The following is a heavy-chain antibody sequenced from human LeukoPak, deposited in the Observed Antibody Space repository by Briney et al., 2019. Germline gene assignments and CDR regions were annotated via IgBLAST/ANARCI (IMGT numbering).Heavy chain of an antibody. CDR1: GFTFSDYY. Sequence: GGSLRLSCAASGFTFSDYYMSWVRQAPGKGLEWVSYISGTSSFTNYADSVKGRVTISRDNAKNSLYLQMNSLRAEDTAVYYCARDPDCSSTSCYASLRGGTDYWGQGTLVTVSS. CDR3: ARDPDCSSTSCYASLRGGTDY. CDR2: ISGTSSFT. D-gene: IGHD2-2*01. V-gene: IGHV3-11*06. J-gene: IGHJ4*02.